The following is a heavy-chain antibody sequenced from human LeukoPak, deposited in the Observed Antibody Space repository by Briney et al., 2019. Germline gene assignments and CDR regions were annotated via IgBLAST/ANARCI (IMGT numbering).Heavy chain of an antibody. Sequence: GSLRLSCAASGFTVSTNYMSWVRQAPGKGLEWVSVIYTGGSTYYADSVKGRFTISRDNSKNTLFLHMDSLRAEDTAIYYCSRAAMVRGVDYFDYWGQGTLVTVSS. D-gene: IGHD3-10*01. J-gene: IGHJ4*02. CDR2: IYTGGST. CDR3: SRAAMVRGVDYFDY. V-gene: IGHV3-66*01. CDR1: GFTVSTNY.